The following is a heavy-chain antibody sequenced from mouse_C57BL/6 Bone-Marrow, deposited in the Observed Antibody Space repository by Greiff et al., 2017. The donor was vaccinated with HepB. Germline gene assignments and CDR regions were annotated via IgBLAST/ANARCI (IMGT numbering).Heavy chain of an antibody. D-gene: IGHD3-2*02. CDR3: TREGSGYEGDD. CDR1: GSTFTDYE. J-gene: IGHJ2*01. CDR2: IDPETGGT. Sequence: QVQLQQSGAELVRPGASVTLSCKASGSTFTDYEMHWVKPTPVHGLEWIGAIDPETGGTAYNQKFKGKAILTADKSSSTAYMELRSRTSEDSAVYDCTREGSGYEGDDWGQGTTLTGSS. V-gene: IGHV1-15*01.